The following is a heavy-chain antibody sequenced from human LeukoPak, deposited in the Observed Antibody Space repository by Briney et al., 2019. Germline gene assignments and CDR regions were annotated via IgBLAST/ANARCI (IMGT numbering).Heavy chain of an antibody. CDR3: ASRKLGNDY. CDR1: GGSVSDYY. J-gene: IGHJ4*02. D-gene: IGHD7-27*01. CDR2: IYYTGST. Sequence: SETLSLTCTVSGGSVSDYYWSWIRQSPGKGLEWIGYIYYTGSTSYNPSLRSRVTISADTSKNQFSLKLSSVTAADTAVYYCASRKLGNDYWGQGTLVTVSS. V-gene: IGHV4-59*02.